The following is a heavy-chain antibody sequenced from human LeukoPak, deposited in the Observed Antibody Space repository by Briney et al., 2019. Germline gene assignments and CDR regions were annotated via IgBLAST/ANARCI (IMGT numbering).Heavy chain of an antibody. CDR3: ARARLDSSGRFDY. D-gene: IGHD3-22*01. J-gene: IGHJ4*02. CDR2: IYYGGST. Sequence: SETLSLTCTVSGGSISSYYWSWIRQPPGKGLEWIGYIYYGGSTDYNPSLKSRVTILKDTSKTQFSLRLSSVTAADTAVYYCARARLDSSGRFDYWGQGTLVTVSS. V-gene: IGHV4-59*01. CDR1: GGSISSYY.